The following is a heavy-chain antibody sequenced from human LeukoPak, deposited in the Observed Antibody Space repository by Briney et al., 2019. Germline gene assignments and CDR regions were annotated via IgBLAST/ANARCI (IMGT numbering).Heavy chain of an antibody. Sequence: SVKVSCKASGGTFSSYAISWVRQAPGQGLEWMGGVIPIFGTANYAQTFQGRVTITADESTNTAYMELSSLRSEDTAVYYCARDRQPGYCSGGSCRFAEYFQHWGQGTLVTVSS. CDR3: ARDRQPGYCSGGSCRFAEYFQH. V-gene: IGHV1-69*13. CDR2: VIPIFGTA. J-gene: IGHJ1*01. D-gene: IGHD2-15*01. CDR1: GGTFSSYA.